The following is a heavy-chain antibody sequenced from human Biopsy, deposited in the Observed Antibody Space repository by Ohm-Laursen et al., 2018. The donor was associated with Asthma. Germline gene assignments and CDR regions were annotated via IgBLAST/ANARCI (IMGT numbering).Heavy chain of an antibody. J-gene: IGHJ6*02. V-gene: IGHV3-33*08. D-gene: IGHD6-6*01. Sequence: SLRLSCAASGRHFGSYNMHWARQAPGKGLEWVSFIWYDGRKKTYADSVKGRFTISRDNSKNTLYLQMNSLRAEDTAVYYCARKIAARGGMGVWGQGTTVTVSS. CDR1: GRHFGSYN. CDR2: IWYDGRKK. CDR3: ARKIAARGGMGV.